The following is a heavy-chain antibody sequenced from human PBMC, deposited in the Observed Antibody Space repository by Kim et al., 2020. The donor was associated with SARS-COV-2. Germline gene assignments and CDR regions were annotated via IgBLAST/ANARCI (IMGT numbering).Heavy chain of an antibody. CDR3: ARDGPVAVAGAFDI. D-gene: IGHD6-19*01. V-gene: IGHV1-46*01. Sequence: AQKFQGRVTMTRDTSTSTVYMELSSLRSEDTAVYYCARDGPVAVAGAFDIWGQGTMVTVSS. J-gene: IGHJ3*02.